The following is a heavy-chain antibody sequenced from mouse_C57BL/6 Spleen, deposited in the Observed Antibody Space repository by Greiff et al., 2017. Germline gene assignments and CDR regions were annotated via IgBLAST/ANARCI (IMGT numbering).Heavy chain of an antibody. V-gene: IGHV5-6*01. CDR3: ARHGAWFAY. CDR1: GFTFSSYG. J-gene: IGHJ3*01. Sequence: EVKLVESGGDLVKPGGSLKLSCAASGFTFSSYGMSWVRQTPDKRLEWVATISSGGSYTYYPDSVKGRFTISRENAKNTLYLQMSSLKSEDTAMYYCARHGAWFAYWGQGTLVTVSA. CDR2: ISSGGSYT.